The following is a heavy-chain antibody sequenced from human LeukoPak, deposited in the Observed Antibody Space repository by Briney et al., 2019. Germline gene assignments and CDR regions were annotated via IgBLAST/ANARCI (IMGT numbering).Heavy chain of an antibody. CDR2: INSDARST. CDR3: ARVSFSGSYHYYYYMDV. Sequence: GGSLRLSCAASGFTFSSYWMHWVRQAPGKGLVWVSRINSDARSTSYADSVKGRFTISRDNAKNSLYLQMNSLRAEDTAVYYCARVSFSGSYHYYYYMDVWGKGTTVTISS. D-gene: IGHD1-26*01. J-gene: IGHJ6*03. CDR1: GFTFSSYW. V-gene: IGHV3-74*01.